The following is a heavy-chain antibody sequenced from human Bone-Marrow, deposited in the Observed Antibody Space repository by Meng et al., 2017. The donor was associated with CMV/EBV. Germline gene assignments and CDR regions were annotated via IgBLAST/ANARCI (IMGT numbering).Heavy chain of an antibody. CDR1: GGAISSSSYY. CDR2: IYYGGTT. CDR3: ARGTIPPKHEFDY. V-gene: IGHV4-39*07. D-gene: IGHD1-7*01. Sequence: SETLSLTCTVSGGAISSSSYYWGWIRQPPGKELEWIASIYYGGTTYYNPSLNSRVTISVDTSKNQFSLKLSSVTAADTAVYYCARGTIPPKHEFDYWGQGTLVTVSS. J-gene: IGHJ4*02.